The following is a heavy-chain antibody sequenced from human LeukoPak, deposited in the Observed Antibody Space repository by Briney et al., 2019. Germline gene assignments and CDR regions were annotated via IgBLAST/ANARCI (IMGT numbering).Heavy chain of an antibody. Sequence: PGGSLRLSCAASGFTFSDYYMSWIRQAPGMGLEWVSYISSSGSTIYYADSVKGRFTISRDNAKNSLYLQMNSLRAEDTAVYFCAKFLSGSGSYYNDPTDYWGQGTLVTVSS. CDR3: AKFLSGSGSYYNDPTDY. V-gene: IGHV3-11*01. CDR1: GFTFSDYY. D-gene: IGHD3-10*01. J-gene: IGHJ4*02. CDR2: ISSSGSTI.